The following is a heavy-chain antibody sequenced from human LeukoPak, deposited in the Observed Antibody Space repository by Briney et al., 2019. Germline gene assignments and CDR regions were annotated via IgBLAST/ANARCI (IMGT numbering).Heavy chain of an antibody. Sequence: GGSLRLSCAASGFTFSSYWMHWVRQAPGKGLVWVSRINSDGGSTSYADSVKGRFTISRDNAKNTLYLQMNSLRAEDTAVYYCARESVAGPFDYWGQGTLVTVSS. CDR2: INSDGGST. D-gene: IGHD6-19*01. V-gene: IGHV3-74*01. CDR1: GFTFSSYW. CDR3: ARESVAGPFDY. J-gene: IGHJ4*02.